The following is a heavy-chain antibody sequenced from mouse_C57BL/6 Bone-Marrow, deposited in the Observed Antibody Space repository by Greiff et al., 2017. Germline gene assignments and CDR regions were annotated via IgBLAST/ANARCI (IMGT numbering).Heavy chain of an antibody. J-gene: IGHJ4*01. CDR3: ARSEWDY. CDR2: IYPRSGNT. V-gene: IGHV1-81*01. Sequence: QVQLQQSGAELVRPGASVKLSCKASGYTFTSYGISWVKQSTGQGLEWIGEIYPRSGNTYYNKKFKGKATLTVDKSSSTAYMELRSLTSEDSAIYFCARSEWDYWGQGTSVTVSS. CDR1: GYTFTSYG.